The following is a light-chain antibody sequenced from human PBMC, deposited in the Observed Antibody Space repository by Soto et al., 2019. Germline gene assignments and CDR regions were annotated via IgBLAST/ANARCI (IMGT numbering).Light chain of an antibody. CDR3: QQFGT. J-gene: IGKJ2*02. Sequence: DIQMTQSPSSLSASVGDRVTITCRASQSISNWLAWYQQKPGKAPKSLIYKTSNLQSGVPSRFSGSGSGTEFTLTISSLQPDDFATYYCQQFGTFGQGTKVDIK. CDR1: QSISNW. V-gene: IGKV1-5*03. CDR2: KTS.